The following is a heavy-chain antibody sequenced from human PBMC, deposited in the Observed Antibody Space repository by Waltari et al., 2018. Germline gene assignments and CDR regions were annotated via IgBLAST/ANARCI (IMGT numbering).Heavy chain of an antibody. J-gene: IGHJ6*02. D-gene: IGHD2-2*01. CDR3: ARGSRYCTSTTCPSSAFDV. CDR2: ISPNSGDT. V-gene: IGHV1-2*02. Sequence: QVQLVQSGAEVKTPGASVKVSCRASGYTFTEYYLHWVRPAPGQGLEWMGWISPNSGDTKFAQRFQGRVTMTRDTSISTAYMELSRLTSDDTAVYYCARGSRYCTSTTCPSSAFDVWGQGTTVTVS. CDR1: GYTFTEYY.